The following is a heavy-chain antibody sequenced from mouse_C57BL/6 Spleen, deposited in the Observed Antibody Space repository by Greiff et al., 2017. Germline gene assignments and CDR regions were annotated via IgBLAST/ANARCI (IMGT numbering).Heavy chain of an antibody. D-gene: IGHD1-1*01. Sequence: QVQLQQSGAELMKPGASVKLSCKATGYTFTGYWIEWVKQRPGHGLEWIGEILPGSGSTNYNEKFKGKATFTADTSSNTAYMQLSSLTTEDSAIYYCARGGFYYGSSYYFDYWGQGTTLTVAS. V-gene: IGHV1-9*01. CDR2: ILPGSGST. J-gene: IGHJ2*01. CDR3: ARGGFYYGSSYYFDY. CDR1: GYTFTGYW.